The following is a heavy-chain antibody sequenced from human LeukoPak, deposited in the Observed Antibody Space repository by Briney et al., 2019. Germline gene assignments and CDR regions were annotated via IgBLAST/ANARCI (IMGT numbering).Heavy chain of an antibody. V-gene: IGHV1-18*01. J-gene: IGHJ6*03. CDR3: ARGATVTTVYYYYYMDV. CDR2: ISAYNGNT. D-gene: IGHD4-11*01. Sequence: ASVKVSCKASGYTFTSYGISWVRQAPGQGLEWMGWISAYNGNTNYALKLQGRVTMTTDTSTSTAYMELRSLRSDDTAVYYCARGATVTTVYYYYYMDVWGKGTTVTVSS. CDR1: GYTFTSYG.